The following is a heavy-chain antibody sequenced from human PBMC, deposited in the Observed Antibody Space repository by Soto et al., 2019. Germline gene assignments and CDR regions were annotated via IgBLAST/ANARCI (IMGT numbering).Heavy chain of an antibody. J-gene: IGHJ6*02. Sequence: QVQLVQSGAEVMKPGSSVKVSCKASGGTFSNYAISWVRQAPGQGLEWMGGIIPIFGTTYYAQKFQGRVTIIADESTTTVYLELSSPRSEDTAMYYCARVEAVAGIYNYHGLDVWGQGTAVSVSS. CDR2: IIPIFGTT. D-gene: IGHD6-19*01. CDR1: GGTFSNYA. V-gene: IGHV1-69*12. CDR3: ARVEAVAGIYNYHGLDV.